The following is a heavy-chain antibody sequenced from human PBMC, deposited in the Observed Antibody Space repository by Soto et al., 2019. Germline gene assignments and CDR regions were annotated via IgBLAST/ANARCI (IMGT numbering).Heavy chain of an antibody. CDR1: GGTFSSYA. D-gene: IGHD2-15*01. Sequence: SVKVSCKASGGTFSSYAISWVRQAPGQGLEWMGGIIPIFGTANYAQKFQGRVTITADESTSTAYMELSSLRSEDTAVYYCARPAIGRCSGGSCYPSFDYWGQGTLVTVSS. J-gene: IGHJ4*02. CDR2: IIPIFGTA. V-gene: IGHV1-69*13. CDR3: ARPAIGRCSGGSCYPSFDY.